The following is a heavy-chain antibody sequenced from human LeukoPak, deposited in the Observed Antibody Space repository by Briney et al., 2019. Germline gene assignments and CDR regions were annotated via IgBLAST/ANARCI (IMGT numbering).Heavy chain of an antibody. CDR2: ISSSSTYI. D-gene: IGHD6-19*01. CDR3: ARDLAVAGKY. V-gene: IGHV3-21*01. Sequence: KPGGSLRLSCAASGFTFSSYSMNWVRQAPGKGLEWVSSISSSSTYIYYADSVKGRFTISRDNAKNSLYLQMNSLRAEDTAVYYCARDLAVAGKYWGQGTLVTVSS. J-gene: IGHJ4*02. CDR1: GFTFSSYS.